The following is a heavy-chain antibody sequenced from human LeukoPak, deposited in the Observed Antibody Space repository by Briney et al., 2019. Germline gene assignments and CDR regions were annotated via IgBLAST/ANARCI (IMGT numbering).Heavy chain of an antibody. Sequence: GGSLRLSCAASGFTFSSYAMHWVRQIPGKGLDWVAVISYDGNNRYYADSVRGRFTISRDNSKNTLYLQMNSLRAEDASMYYCARGGSGILTNLDYWGQGTLVTVSS. CDR2: ISYDGNNR. D-gene: IGHD3-9*01. CDR1: GFTFSSYA. J-gene: IGHJ4*02. CDR3: ARGGSGILTNLDY. V-gene: IGHV3-30-3*01.